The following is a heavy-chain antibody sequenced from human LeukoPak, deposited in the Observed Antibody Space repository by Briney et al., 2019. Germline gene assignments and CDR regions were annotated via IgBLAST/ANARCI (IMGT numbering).Heavy chain of an antibody. CDR3: ARAVWFGELLGYFDY. V-gene: IGHV4-4*02. CDR2: IYHSGST. Sequence: SETLSLTWAVSGGSIGSSNWWSWVRQPPGKGLEWIGEIYHSGSTNYNPSLKSRVTISVDKSKNQFSLKLSSVTAADTAVYYCARAVWFGELLGYFDYWGQGTLVTVSS. CDR1: GGSIGSSNW. J-gene: IGHJ4*02. D-gene: IGHD3-10*01.